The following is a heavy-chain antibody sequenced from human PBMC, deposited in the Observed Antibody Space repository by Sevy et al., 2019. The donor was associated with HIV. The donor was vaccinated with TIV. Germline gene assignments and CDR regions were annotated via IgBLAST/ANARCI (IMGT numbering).Heavy chain of an antibody. CDR3: AKEWQGEYYDSSGSFDY. Sequence: RGCLRLSCAASGFTFSSYAMSWVRQAPGKGLEWVSSISGSGSFTYYADSVKGHFTISRDNSKNTLYLQMTSLRAEDTAVYYCAKEWQGEYYDSSGSFDYWGQGTLVTVSS. V-gene: IGHV3-23*01. J-gene: IGHJ4*02. D-gene: IGHD3-22*01. CDR1: GFTFSSYA. CDR2: ISGSGSFT.